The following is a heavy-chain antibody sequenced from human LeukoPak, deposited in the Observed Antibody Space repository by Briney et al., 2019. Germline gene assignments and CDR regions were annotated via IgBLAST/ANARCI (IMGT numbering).Heavy chain of an antibody. CDR1: GFTFSSYW. V-gene: IGHV3-7*01. CDR3: ARAPLDYYDSSGYYYGLDY. J-gene: IGHJ4*02. Sequence: GGALRLSCAASGFTFSSYWMSWVRQAPGKGLEWVANIKQDGSEKYYVDSVKGRFTISRDNAKNSLYLQMNSLRAEDTAVYYCARAPLDYYDSSGYYYGLDYWGQGTLVTASS. CDR2: IKQDGSEK. D-gene: IGHD3-22*01.